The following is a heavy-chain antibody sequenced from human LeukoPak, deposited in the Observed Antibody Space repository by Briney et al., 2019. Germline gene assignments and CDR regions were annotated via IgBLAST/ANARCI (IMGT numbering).Heavy chain of an antibody. D-gene: IGHD1-26*01. J-gene: IGHJ3*02. CDR3: TRDNPYSESLAADDAFDI. CDR1: GFTFSSYA. V-gene: IGHV3-30-3*01. CDR2: ISYDGSNK. Sequence: GGSLRLSCAVSGFTFSSYAMHWVRQAPGKGLEWVAVISYDGSNKYYADSVKGRFTISRDNAKNSLYLQMNSLRAGDTAVYYCTRDNPYSESLAADDAFDIWGQGTMVTVSS.